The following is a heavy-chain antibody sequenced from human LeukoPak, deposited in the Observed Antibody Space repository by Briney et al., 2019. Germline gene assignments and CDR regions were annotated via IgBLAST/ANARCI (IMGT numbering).Heavy chain of an antibody. D-gene: IGHD3-16*01. CDR3: AKGLRKLIGGVTEHYFDY. CDR1: GFTFSSYG. Sequence: PGGSLRLSCGASGFTFSSYGMHWVRQAPGKGLEGVAFIRYDGSNKYYADSVKGRFTISRDNSKKTLYLQMNRLRAEDTAVYYCAKGLRKLIGGVTEHYFDYWGQGTLVTVSS. J-gene: IGHJ4*02. CDR2: IRYDGSNK. V-gene: IGHV3-30*02.